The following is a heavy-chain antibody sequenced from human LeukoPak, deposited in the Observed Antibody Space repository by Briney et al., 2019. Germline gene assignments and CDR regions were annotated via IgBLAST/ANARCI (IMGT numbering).Heavy chain of an antibody. D-gene: IGHD2-15*01. V-gene: IGHV1-18*01. CDR1: GYNFTNFG. J-gene: IGHJ4*02. CDR2: VSGYLKDANSAQKFYVKNT. CDR3: ARDLPVVALVMDY. Sequence: ASVKVSCKASGYNFTNFGISWVRQAPGQGLDWMGWVSGYLKDANSAQKFYVKNTKYAERFHDRVTMTADTSTSTAYMELSSLKFDDTAVYFCARDLPVVALVMDYWGQGTLITVSS.